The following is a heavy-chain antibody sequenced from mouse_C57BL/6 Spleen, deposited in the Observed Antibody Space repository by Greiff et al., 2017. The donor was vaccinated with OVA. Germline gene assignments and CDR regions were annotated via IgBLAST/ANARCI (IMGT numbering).Heavy chain of an antibody. V-gene: IGHV1-50*01. CDR2: IDPSDSYT. J-gene: IGHJ2*01. D-gene: IGHD2-5*01. CDR1: GYTFTSYW. Sequence: QVQLQQPGAELVKPGASVKLSCKASGYTFTSYWMQWVKQRPGQGLEWIGEIDPSDSYTNYNQKFKGKATLTVDTSSSTAYMQLSSLTSEDSAVYYCARDSNYDYGGQGTTLTVSS. CDR3: ARDSNYDY.